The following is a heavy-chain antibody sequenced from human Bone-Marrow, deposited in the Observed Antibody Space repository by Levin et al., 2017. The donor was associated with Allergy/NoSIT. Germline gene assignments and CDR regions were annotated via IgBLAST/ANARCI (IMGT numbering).Heavy chain of an antibody. D-gene: IGHD6-19*01. Sequence: GGSLRLSCAASGFTFNTFAMSWVRQAPGKGLEWVSAITGSGGDTYYADSVKGRFTISRDNSKNTLYLQINSLRAEDTAVYFCAKAPFSGWYPADFFDYWGQGTLITVSS. CDR3: AKAPFSGWYPADFFDY. V-gene: IGHV3-23*01. CDR1: GFTFNTFA. J-gene: IGHJ4*02. CDR2: ITGSGGDT.